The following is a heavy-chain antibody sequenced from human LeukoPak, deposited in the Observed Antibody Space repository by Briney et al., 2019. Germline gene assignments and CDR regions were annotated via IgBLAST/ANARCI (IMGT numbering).Heavy chain of an antibody. CDR1: GDSVSSNSAA. V-gene: IGHV6-1*01. J-gene: IGHJ4*02. CDR2: TYYRSKWYN. CDR3: AAGTGVFDY. Sequence: SQTLSLTCAISGDSVSSNSAAWNWFRQSPSRGLEWLGRTYYRSKWYNDYAESVKSRITINPETSKNQFSLQLNSVSPEDTAVYYCAAGTGVFDYRGQGTLVTISS. D-gene: IGHD3-10*01.